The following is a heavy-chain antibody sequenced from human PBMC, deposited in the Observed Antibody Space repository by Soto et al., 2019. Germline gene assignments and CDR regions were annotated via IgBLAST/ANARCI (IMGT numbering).Heavy chain of an antibody. D-gene: IGHD3-3*01. CDR3: ARSWNYDFWSGYRIPHYFDY. V-gene: IGHV4-34*01. CDR2: INHGGST. Sequence: SETLSLTCAVYGGSFSGYYWSWIRQPPGKGLEWIGEINHGGSTNYNPSLKSRVTISVDTSKNQFSLKLSSVTAADTAVYYCARSWNYDFWSGYRIPHYFDYWGQGTLVTVSS. CDR1: GGSFSGYY. J-gene: IGHJ4*02.